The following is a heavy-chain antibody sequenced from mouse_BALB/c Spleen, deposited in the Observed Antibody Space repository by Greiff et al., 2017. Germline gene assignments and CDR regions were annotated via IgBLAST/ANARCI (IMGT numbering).Heavy chain of an antibody. CDR1: GFNIKDYY. J-gene: IGHJ3*01. CDR2: IDPENGNT. V-gene: IGHV14-1*02. D-gene: IGHD3-3*01. Sequence: VQLKESGAELVRPGALVKLSCKASGFNIKDYYMHWVKQRPEQGLEWIGWIDPENGNTIYDPKFQGKASITADTSSNTAYLQLSSLTSEDTDVYYCARRGRAWFAYWGQGTLVTVSA. CDR3: ARRGRAWFAY.